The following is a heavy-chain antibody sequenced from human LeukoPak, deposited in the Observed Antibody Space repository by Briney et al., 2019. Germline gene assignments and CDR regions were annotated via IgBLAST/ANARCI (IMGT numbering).Heavy chain of an antibody. V-gene: IGHV1-2*02. CDR1: GYTFTTYG. D-gene: IGHD2-15*01. CDR3: AREDVVPYDAFDI. J-gene: IGHJ3*02. CDR2: INPNSGGT. Sequence: ASVTVSCKASGYTFTTYGISWVRQAPGQGLEWMGWINPNSGGTNYAQKFQGRVTMTRDTSISTGYMELSRLRSDDTAVYCCAREDVVPYDAFDIWGQGTMVTVSS.